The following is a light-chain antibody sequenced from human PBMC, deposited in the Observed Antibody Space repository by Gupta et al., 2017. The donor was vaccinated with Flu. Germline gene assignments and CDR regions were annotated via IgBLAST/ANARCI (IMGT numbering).Light chain of an antibody. CDR2: DVN. CDR1: SSDVGTYDY. Sequence: QSALTTPRSVSGSPGQSVAISCTGTSSDVGTYDYVSWYQQHPGQAPKLIIYDVNKRPSGVPDRFTGSKSGNTASLTISGLQPEDEADYYCNSYGATTLFGGGTRLTVL. J-gene: IGLJ3*02. V-gene: IGLV2-11*01. CDR3: NSYGATTL.